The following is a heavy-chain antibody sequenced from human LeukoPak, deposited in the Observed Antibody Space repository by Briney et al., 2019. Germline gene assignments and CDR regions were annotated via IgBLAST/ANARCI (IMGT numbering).Heavy chain of an antibody. D-gene: IGHD6-19*01. Sequence: SETLSLTCAVSGYSISSGYYWAWIRQPPGKGLEWIGRIYHSGTYYNPSLNSRVTISIDPSKNPFSLRLSSVTADATAMYYCARARRPSGETHYSGGWYYFDQWGQGTLVTVSS. CDR2: IYHSGT. CDR1: GYSISSGYY. J-gene: IGHJ4*02. CDR3: ARARRPSGETHYSGGWYYFDQ. V-gene: IGHV4-38-2*01.